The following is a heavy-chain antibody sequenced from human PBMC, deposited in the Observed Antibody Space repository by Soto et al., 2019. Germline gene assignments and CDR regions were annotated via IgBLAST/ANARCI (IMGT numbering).Heavy chain of an antibody. V-gene: IGHV4-59*08. D-gene: IGHD2-21*02. CDR3: ARHLAYCGGDCYSYYFDY. CDR1: GGSISSYY. CDR2: IYYSGST. J-gene: IGHJ4*02. Sequence: SETLCLTCTVAGGSISSYYWSWIRQPPGKGLEWIGYIYYSGSTNYNPSLKSRVTISVDTSKNQFSLKLSSVTAADTAVYYCARHLAYCGGDCYSYYFDYWGQGTLVTVSS.